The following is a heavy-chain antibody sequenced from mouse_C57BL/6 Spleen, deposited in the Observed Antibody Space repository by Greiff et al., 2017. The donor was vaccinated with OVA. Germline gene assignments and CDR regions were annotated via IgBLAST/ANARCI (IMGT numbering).Heavy chain of an antibody. J-gene: IGHJ3*01. CDR1: GFTFSSYA. D-gene: IGHD2-5*01. Sequence: DVKLQESGGGLVKPGGSLKLSCAASGFTFSSYAMSWVRQTPEKRLEWVATISDGGSYTYYPDNVKGRFTISRDNAKNNLYLQMSHLKSEDTAMYYCAREDSNYVWFAYWGQGTLVTVSA. CDR2: ISDGGSYT. V-gene: IGHV5-4*01. CDR3: AREDSNYVWFAY.